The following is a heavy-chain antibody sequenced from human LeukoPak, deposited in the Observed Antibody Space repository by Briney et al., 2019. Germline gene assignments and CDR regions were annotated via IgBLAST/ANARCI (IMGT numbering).Heavy chain of an antibody. Sequence: GGSLRLSCAASGFTFSSYAMSWVRQAPGKGLEWVSPISGSGGSTYYADSVKGRFTISRDNSKNTLYLQMNSLRAEDTAVYYCAKDDSSGYYYAPGGIDYWGQGTLVTVSS. J-gene: IGHJ4*02. CDR3: AKDDSSGYYYAPGGIDY. CDR2: ISGSGGST. CDR1: GFTFSSYA. V-gene: IGHV3-23*01. D-gene: IGHD3-22*01.